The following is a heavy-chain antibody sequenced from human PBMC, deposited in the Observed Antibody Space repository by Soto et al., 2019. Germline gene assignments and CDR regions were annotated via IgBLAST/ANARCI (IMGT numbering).Heavy chain of an antibody. J-gene: IGHJ6*02. CDR2: INGYNGNT. D-gene: IGHD3-16*01. Sequence: QVQLVQSGAEVKKPGASVKVCCKASGYTFTSYGISWVRQAPGQGLEWMGWINGYNGNTNHAQKLQGRVTMSTDTSTSTAYMELRSLRSDDSAVYYCARMGDVPYYYYGMDVWGQGTTVTVSS. CDR3: ARMGDVPYYYYGMDV. V-gene: IGHV1-18*01. CDR1: GYTFTSYG.